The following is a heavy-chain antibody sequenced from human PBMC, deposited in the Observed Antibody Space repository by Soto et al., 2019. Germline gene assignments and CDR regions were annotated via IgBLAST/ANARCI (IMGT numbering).Heavy chain of an antibody. V-gene: IGHV6-1*01. CDR2: TYYRSKWYN. CDR1: GDSVSSNSAA. CDR3: ARVPQRRLLYGMDV. Sequence: PSETLSLTCAISGDSVSSNSAAFNCISQSPSIGLEWLGRTYYRSKWYNDYAVSVKSRITINPDTSKNQFSLQLNSVTPEDTAVYYCARVPQRRLLYGMDVWGQGTTVTVSS. J-gene: IGHJ6*02.